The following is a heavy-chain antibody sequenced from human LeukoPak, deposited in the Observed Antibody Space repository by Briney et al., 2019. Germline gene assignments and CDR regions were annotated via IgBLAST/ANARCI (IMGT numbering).Heavy chain of an antibody. CDR3: ATYTIPGGDP. CDR2: ISGSGDST. CDR1: GFTLSRYW. V-gene: IGHV3-74*01. J-gene: IGHJ5*02. D-gene: IGHD3-3*01. Sequence: GGSLRLSCAASGFTLSRYWMHWVRRVPGKGLVWVSGISGSGDSTYYADSVKGRFTISRDNSKNTLYLQMNSLRAEDTAVYYCATYTIPGGDPWGQGTLVTVSS.